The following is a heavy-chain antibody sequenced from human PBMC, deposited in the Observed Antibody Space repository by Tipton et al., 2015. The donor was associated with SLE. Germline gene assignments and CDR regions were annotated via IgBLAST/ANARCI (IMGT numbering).Heavy chain of an antibody. CDR1: AGSIRSGSYF. J-gene: IGHJ4*02. Sequence: TLSLTCNVSAGSIRSGSYFWGWIRQPPGKGLEWIGNIDYGGSTYYNPSLKSRVSISIDTSKNQFSLRLTSVTAADTAIYYCARRGGGYHRTTDYWGQGTPVTVSS. D-gene: IGHD3-10*01. V-gene: IGHV4-39*07. CDR2: IDYGGST. CDR3: ARRGGGYHRTTDY.